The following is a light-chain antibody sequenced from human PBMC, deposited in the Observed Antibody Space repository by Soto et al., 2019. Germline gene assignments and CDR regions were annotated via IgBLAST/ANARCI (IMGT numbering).Light chain of an antibody. CDR3: CSYACSSTFYV. J-gene: IGLJ1*01. Sequence: QSALTQPDSVSGSPGQSITISCTGTRSDVGRYNLVSWYQQHPGKAPKLMMYEGSKRPSGFSNRFSGSKSVNTASLTISGLQADDEADYYCCSYACSSTFYVFGTGTKLTVL. CDR1: RSDVGRYNL. CDR2: EGS. V-gene: IGLV2-23*01.